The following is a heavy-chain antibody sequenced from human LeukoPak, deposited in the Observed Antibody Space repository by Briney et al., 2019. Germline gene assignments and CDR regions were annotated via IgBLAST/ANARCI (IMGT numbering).Heavy chain of an antibody. CDR2: IKSKTDGGTT. J-gene: IGHJ4*02. CDR3: ITTDYCSSANCRDY. Sequence: GGSLRLSCAASGFTFTNYWMTWVRQAPGKGLEWVGRIKSKTDGGTTDYAAPVKGRFTVSRDDSKDTLSLQMNSLKTDDTAVYYCITTDYCSSANCRDYWGQGTLVTVSS. D-gene: IGHD2-2*01. V-gene: IGHV3-15*01. CDR1: GFTFTNYW.